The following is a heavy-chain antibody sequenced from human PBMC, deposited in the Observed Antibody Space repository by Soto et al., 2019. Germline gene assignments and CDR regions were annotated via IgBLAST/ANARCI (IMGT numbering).Heavy chain of an antibody. V-gene: IGHV1-46*01. CDR2: INPSGGST. D-gene: IGHD2-8*01. Sequence: GASVKVSCKASGYTFTSYYMHWVRQAPGQGLEWMGIINPSGGSTSYAQKFQGRVTMTRDTSTSTVYMELSSLRSEDTAVYYCERVIRGNGPDYWGQGTLVTVSS. CDR3: ERVIRGNGPDY. J-gene: IGHJ4*02. CDR1: GYTFTSYY.